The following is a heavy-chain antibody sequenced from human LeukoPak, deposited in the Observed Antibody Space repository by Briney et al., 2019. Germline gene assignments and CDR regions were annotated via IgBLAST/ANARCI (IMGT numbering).Heavy chain of an antibody. V-gene: IGHV3-7*01. Sequence: GGSLRLSYAVSGFTFSTYWMSWVRQAPGKGLEWVPNINEDGNEKYYVDSVKCRFSISRDNAKKSVCLQMNSLRAEDTAVYYCATYRQVMLPFEAWGQGTLVTVSS. J-gene: IGHJ5*02. CDR2: INEDGNEK. CDR3: ATYRQVMLPFEA. CDR1: GFTFSTYW. D-gene: IGHD5-18*01.